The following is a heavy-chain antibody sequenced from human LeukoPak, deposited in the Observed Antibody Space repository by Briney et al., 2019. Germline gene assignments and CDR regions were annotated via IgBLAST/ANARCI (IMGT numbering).Heavy chain of an antibody. J-gene: IGHJ4*02. D-gene: IGHD3-3*01. V-gene: IGHV4-59*01. CDR1: GGSIGSYY. Sequence: SETLSLTCTVSGGSIGSYYWSWIRQPPGKGLEWVGDIYYSGSTNYSPSLKSRVTISVDTSKDQSSLKLSSVTAAHPAVYYCARGGYFGVVIFDYWGQGTLVTVSS. CDR2: IYYSGST. CDR3: ARGGYFGVVIFDY.